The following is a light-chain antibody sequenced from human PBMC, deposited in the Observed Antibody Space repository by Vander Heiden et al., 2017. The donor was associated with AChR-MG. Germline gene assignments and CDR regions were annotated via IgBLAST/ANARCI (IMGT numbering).Light chain of an antibody. CDR2: VNSDGSQ. J-gene: IGLJ3*02. Sequence: QLMVPQSPSASSSLGAAVRLTGTLTRRRSHYDIAWHQQQAGKGPRFLMKVNSDGSQSTGDGIPDHFSGSSAGAERFLIIPSLQSDDEADYYCQTWGDRNLTWVFGGGTKLTVL. V-gene: IGLV4-69*01. CDR1: RRRSHYD. CDR3: QTWGDRNLTWV.